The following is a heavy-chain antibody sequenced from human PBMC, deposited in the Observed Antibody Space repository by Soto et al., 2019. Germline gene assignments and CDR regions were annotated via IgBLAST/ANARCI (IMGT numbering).Heavy chain of an antibody. D-gene: IGHD3-16*02. J-gene: IGHJ6*02. CDR3: AMVDNFVTPTPQDV. CDR2: ISPYSGNT. V-gene: IGHV1-18*01. Sequence: QVQLVQSGDEVRKPGSSVKVSCKASGYIFVNYGIAWVRQAPGQGLEWMGWISPYSGNTHYASKVQGRLTMTTDTXXSTGYLDVGSLPSDDTAVYYCAMVDNFVTPTPQDVWGQGTTVTVSS. CDR1: GYIFVNYG.